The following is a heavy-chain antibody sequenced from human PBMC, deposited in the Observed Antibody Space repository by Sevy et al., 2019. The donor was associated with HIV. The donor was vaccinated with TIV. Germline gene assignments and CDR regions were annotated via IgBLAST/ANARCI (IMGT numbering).Heavy chain of an antibody. J-gene: IGHJ4*02. V-gene: IGHV4-4*02. D-gene: IGHD1-26*01. CDR1: GGSISSGNW. Sequence: SETLSLTCAVSGGSISSGNWWSWVRQPPGNGLEWIGEIYHSGSTNYNPSLKSRVTISVDKSKNQFSLKLRSVTAADTAVYYCTREQVGARVYYFDYRGQGTLVTVSS. CDR3: TREQVGARVYYFDY. CDR2: IYHSGST.